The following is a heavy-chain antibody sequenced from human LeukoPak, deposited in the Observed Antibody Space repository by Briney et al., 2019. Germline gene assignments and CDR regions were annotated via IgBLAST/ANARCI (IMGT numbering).Heavy chain of an antibody. CDR2: IYTTGST. CDR3: ARRQDGHDY. J-gene: IGHJ4*02. CDR1: GVSIANTFYY. V-gene: IGHV4-61*02. Sequence: SETLSVTCTVSGVSIANTFYYWNWLRQPAGKGLEWIGRIYTTGSTDYNPSLKRRVTISLDTARNQFSLKLSSVTAADTAVYYCARRQDGHDYWGQGTLVTVSS.